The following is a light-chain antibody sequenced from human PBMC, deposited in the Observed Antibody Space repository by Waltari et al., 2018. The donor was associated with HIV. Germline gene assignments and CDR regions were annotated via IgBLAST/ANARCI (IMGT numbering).Light chain of an antibody. CDR1: SGSIANYY. CDR2: ADN. Sequence: NFMLTQPHSVSESPGETVTISCTRSSGSIANYYVQWYQQRPGSAPTTWIQADNKMPPWVPDRFSGSIDSSSNSASLTISGLKTEDEADYYCQSYYLSIVVFGGGTKLTVL. J-gene: IGLJ2*01. CDR3: QSYYLSIVV. V-gene: IGLV6-57*04.